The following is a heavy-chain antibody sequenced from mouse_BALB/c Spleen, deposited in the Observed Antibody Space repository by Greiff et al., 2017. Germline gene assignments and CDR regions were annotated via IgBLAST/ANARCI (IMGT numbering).Heavy chain of an antibody. D-gene: IGHD1-1*01. CDR3: ARQRDYYYGSSYGNAMDY. J-gene: IGHJ4*01. CDR1: GFTFSSYG. CDR2: ISSGGSYT. V-gene: IGHV5-6*01. Sequence: EVHLVESGGDLVKPGGSLKLSCAASGFTFSSYGMSWVRQTPDKRLEWVATISSGGSYTYYPDSVKGRFTISRDNAKNTLYLQMSSLKSEDTAMYYCARQRDYYYGSSYGNAMDYWGQGTSVTVSS.